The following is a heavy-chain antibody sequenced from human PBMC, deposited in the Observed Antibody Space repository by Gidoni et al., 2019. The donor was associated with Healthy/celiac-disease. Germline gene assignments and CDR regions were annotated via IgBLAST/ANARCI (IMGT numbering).Heavy chain of an antibody. CDR2: IYYSGST. CDR1: GGSLSSRSYY. Sequence: QLQLEESGPGLVKPSETLSLTCTVSGGSLSSRSYYWGWIRQPPGKGLEWIGSIYYSGSTYYNPSLKSRVTISVDTSKNQFSLKLSSVTAADTAVYYCARATPLYDSSGYPRGHWFDPWGQGTLVTVSS. V-gene: IGHV4-39*07. CDR3: ARATPLYDSSGYPRGHWFDP. J-gene: IGHJ5*02. D-gene: IGHD3-22*01.